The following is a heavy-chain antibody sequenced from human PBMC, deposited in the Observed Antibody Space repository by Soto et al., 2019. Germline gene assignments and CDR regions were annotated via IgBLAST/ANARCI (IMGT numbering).Heavy chain of an antibody. Sequence: QVQLQESGPGLVKPSDTLSLTCAVSGYSISSSNWWGWIRQPPGKGLEWMGNIYYSGTTNYNPSLKSRVTMSVDTSKNQFSLKLTSVTAVDTAVYYCARREIQGPIDYWGQGTLVTVSS. CDR1: GYSISSSNW. CDR3: ARREIQGPIDY. J-gene: IGHJ4*02. CDR2: IYYSGTT. D-gene: IGHD1-26*01. V-gene: IGHV4-28*01.